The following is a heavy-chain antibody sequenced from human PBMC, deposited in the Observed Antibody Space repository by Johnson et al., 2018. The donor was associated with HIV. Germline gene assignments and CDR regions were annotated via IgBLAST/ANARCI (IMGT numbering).Heavy chain of an antibody. D-gene: IGHD6-13*01. J-gene: IGHJ3*02. CDR3: AISPEYSSSWYPVNAFDI. Sequence: VQLVESGGGVVQPGRSLRLSCAASGFTFSSYAMSWVRQAPGKGLEWVSAISGSGGSTYYADSVTGRFTISRDNSKNSLYLQMNSLRAEDTAVYYCAISPEYSSSWYPVNAFDIWGQGTMVTVSS. CDR2: ISGSGGST. CDR1: GFTFSSYA. V-gene: IGHV3-23*04.